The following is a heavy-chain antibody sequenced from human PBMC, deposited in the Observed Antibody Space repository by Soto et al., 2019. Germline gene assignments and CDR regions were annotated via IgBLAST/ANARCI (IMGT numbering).Heavy chain of an antibody. D-gene: IGHD3-3*01. CDR2: INTNSGGT. CDR1: GYTFTGYY. Sequence: QVQQVQSGAEVKKPGASVKVSCKASGYTFTGYYMHWVRQAPGQGLEWMGWINTNSGGTNYAQKFQGWVTMTRDTSISTAYMELSRLRSDDTAEYYCARAPHFGSGYSGGYGMDVWGQGTTVTVSS. V-gene: IGHV1-2*04. CDR3: ARAPHFGSGYSGGYGMDV. J-gene: IGHJ6*02.